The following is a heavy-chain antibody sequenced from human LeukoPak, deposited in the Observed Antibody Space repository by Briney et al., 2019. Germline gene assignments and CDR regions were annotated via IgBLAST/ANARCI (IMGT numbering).Heavy chain of an antibody. D-gene: IGHD6-19*01. V-gene: IGHV3-21*06. CDR2: ISSGSSYI. CDR3: ARSSGWYHRGPDYYYYYMDV. J-gene: IGHJ6*03. CDR1: GFTFMTYS. Sequence: GGSLRLSCSGSGFTFMTYSMTWVRQAPGKGLEWVASISSGSSYIKYSDSVRGRFVVSRDNVKNSMYLQMSSLRAEDTAVYYCARSSGWYHRGPDYYYYYMDVWGKGTAVTVS.